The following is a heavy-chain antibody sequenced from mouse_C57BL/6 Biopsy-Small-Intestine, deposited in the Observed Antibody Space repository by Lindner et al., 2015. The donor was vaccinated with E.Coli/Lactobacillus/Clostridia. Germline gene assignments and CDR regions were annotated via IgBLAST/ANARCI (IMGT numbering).Heavy chain of an antibody. D-gene: IGHD2-2*01. CDR3: ARYGYDPAWFAY. CDR1: GYTFTDYN. J-gene: IGHJ3*01. V-gene: IGHV1-22*01. CDR2: INPNNGGT. Sequence: VQLQESGPELVKPGASVKMSCKASGYTFTDYNMHWVKQSHGKGLEWIGYINPNNGGTSYNQKFKGKATLTVNKSSSTAYMELRSLTSEDSAVYYCARYGYDPAWFAYWGQGTLVTVSA.